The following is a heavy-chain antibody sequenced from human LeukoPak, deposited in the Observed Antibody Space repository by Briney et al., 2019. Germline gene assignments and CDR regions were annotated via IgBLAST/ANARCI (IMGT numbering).Heavy chain of an antibody. Sequence: PGGSLRLSCAASGFTFSRFPMHWVRQAPGKGLEWVAVIWYDGSNKYYADSVKGRFTISRDNSKNTLYLQMNSLRAEDTAVYYCARDKGLAAAGPDYWGQGTLVTVSS. J-gene: IGHJ4*02. CDR3: ARDKGLAAAGPDY. CDR2: IWYDGSNK. CDR1: GFTFSRFP. V-gene: IGHV3-33*08. D-gene: IGHD6-13*01.